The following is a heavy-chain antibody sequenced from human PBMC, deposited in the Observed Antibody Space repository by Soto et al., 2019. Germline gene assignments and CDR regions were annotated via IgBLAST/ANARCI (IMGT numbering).Heavy chain of an antibody. CDR1: GGSISSGDYY. J-gene: IGHJ4*02. D-gene: IGHD4-17*01. CDR2: IYYSGST. Sequence: SETLSLTCTVSGGSISSGDYYWSWIRQPPGKGLEWIGYIYYSGSTYYNPSLKSRVTISVDTSKNQFSLKLSSVTAADTAVYYCARGLLDHTDYGNLCCWGREPWSPSPQ. CDR3: ARGLLDHTDYGNLCC. V-gene: IGHV4-30-4*01.